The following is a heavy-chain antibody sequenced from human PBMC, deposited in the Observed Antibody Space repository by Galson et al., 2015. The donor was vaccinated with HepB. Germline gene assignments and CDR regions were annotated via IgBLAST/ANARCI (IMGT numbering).Heavy chain of an antibody. J-gene: IGHJ6*02. Sequence: SLRLSCAASGFTFSTYGMHWVRQAPGKGLEWVAVISNDGINEKYADSVKGRFTISRDNSKNTVYLQMNSLRTEDTAVYYCAKDVDGSGMNSVYYYYGMDVWGQGTTGIVSS. CDR2: ISNDGINE. V-gene: IGHV3-30*18. CDR1: GFTFSTYG. CDR3: AKDVDGSGMNSVYYYYGMDV. D-gene: IGHD3-10*01.